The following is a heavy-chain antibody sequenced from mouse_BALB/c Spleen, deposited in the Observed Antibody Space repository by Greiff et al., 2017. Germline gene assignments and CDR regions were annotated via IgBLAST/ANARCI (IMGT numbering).Heavy chain of an antibody. CDR1: GFTFSSYT. J-gene: IGHJ4*01. CDR3: ARRRYGSSYDAMDY. D-gene: IGHD1-1*01. CDR2: ISNGGGST. V-gene: IGHV5-12-2*01. Sequence: EVKLQESGGGLVQPGGSLKLSCAASGFTFSSYTMSWVRQTPEKRLEWVAYISNGGGSTYYPDTVKGRFTISRDNAKNTLYLQMSSLKSEDTAMYYCARRRYGSSYDAMDYWGQGTSVTVSS.